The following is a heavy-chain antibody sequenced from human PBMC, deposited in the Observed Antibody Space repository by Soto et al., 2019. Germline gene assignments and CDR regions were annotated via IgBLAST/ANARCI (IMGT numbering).Heavy chain of an antibody. CDR2: VNPIVSMS. CDR3: ASSYGSGYRAFDY. Sequence: QVQLVQSGAEVKRPGSSVKVSCKASGDTFNFYSINWVRQAPGLGLEWMGRVNPIVSMSNYAQKFQGRVTMTADKSTSTAYMELSSLRSEATAIYYGASSYGSGYRAFDYWGPGALVTVSS. J-gene: IGHJ4*02. D-gene: IGHD3-10*01. V-gene: IGHV1-69*02. CDR1: GDTFNFYS.